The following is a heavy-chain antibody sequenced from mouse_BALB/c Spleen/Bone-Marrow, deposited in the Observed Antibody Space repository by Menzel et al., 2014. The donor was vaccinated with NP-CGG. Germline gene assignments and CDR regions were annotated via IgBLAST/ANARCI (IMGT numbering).Heavy chain of an antibody. Sequence: VHLVESGAELVKPGASVKLSCKASGYTFTSYWTHWVKLRPGQGFEWIGGINPSNGGTNYNEKFKRKATLTVDKSSSTAYMQLSSLTSEDSAVYYCTIGGLDYWGQGTTLTVSS. CDR3: TIGGLDY. V-gene: IGHV1S16*01. CDR2: INPSNGGT. CDR1: GYTFTSYW. J-gene: IGHJ2*01.